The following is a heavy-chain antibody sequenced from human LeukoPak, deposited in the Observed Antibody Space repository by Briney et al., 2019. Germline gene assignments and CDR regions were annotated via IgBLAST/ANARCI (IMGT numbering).Heavy chain of an antibody. V-gene: IGHV1-18*01. Sequence: ASVKVSCKASGYTFTSYGISWVRQAPGQGLEWMGWISAYNGNTNYAQKLQGRVTMTTDTSTSTAYMELRSLRSDDTAVYYCARAEGYSSSWKYHYYYYYMDVWGKRTTVTVSS. CDR2: ISAYNGNT. CDR1: GYTFTSYG. CDR3: ARAEGYSSSWKYHYYYYYMDV. J-gene: IGHJ6*03. D-gene: IGHD6-13*01.